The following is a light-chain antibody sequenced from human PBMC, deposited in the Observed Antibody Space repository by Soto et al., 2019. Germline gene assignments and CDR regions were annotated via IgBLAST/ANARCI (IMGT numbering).Light chain of an antibody. J-gene: IGLJ1*01. Sequence: QSALTQPASVSGSPGQSITISCTGTSSDVGGYDYVSWYQQHPGKVPKLIIHEVSNRPSGVSNRFSGSKSGNTASLTISGLQTEDEADYYCSSHGGNNPFDVFGTGTKLTVL. CDR1: SSDVGGYDY. CDR3: SSHGGNNPFDV. CDR2: EVS. V-gene: IGLV2-14*01.